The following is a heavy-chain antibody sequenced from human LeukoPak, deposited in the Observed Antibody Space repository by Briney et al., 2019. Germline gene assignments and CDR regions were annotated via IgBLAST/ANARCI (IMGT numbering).Heavy chain of an antibody. CDR2: IKQDGSEK. CDR3: AREGEYGDYPGYYYYYMDV. Sequence: GGSLRLSCAASGFTVSSNYMSWVRQAPGKGLEWVANIKQDGSEKYYVDSVKGRFTISRDNAKNSLYLQMNSLRAEDTAVYYCAREGEYGDYPGYYYYYMDVWGKGTTVTVSS. J-gene: IGHJ6*03. D-gene: IGHD4-17*01. CDR1: GFTVSSNY. V-gene: IGHV3-7*01.